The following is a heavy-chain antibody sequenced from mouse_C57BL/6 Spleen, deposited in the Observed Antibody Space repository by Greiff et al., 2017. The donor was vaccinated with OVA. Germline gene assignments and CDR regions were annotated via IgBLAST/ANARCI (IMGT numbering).Heavy chain of an antibody. D-gene: IGHD2-2*01. CDR1: GYAFTNYL. CDR2: INPGSGGT. CDR3: ARWDGYDVGFAY. Sequence: QVQLQQSGAELVRPGTSVKVSCKASGYAFTNYLIEWVKQRPGQGLEWIGVINPGSGGTNYNEKFKGKATLTADKSSSTAYMQLSSLTSEDSAVYFCARWDGYDVGFAYWGQGTLVTVSA. J-gene: IGHJ3*01. V-gene: IGHV1-54*01.